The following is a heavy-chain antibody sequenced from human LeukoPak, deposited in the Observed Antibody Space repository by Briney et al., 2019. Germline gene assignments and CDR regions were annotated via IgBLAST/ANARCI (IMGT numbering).Heavy chain of an antibody. J-gene: IGHJ4*02. Sequence: SVKVSCKASGYTFTSYAISWVRQAPGQGLEWMGGIIPIFGTANYAQKFQGRVTITADKSTSTAYMELSSLRSEDTAVYYCARAEYSSSWYDPFDYWGQGTLVTVSS. V-gene: IGHV1-69*06. CDR3: ARAEYSSSWYDPFDY. D-gene: IGHD6-13*01. CDR1: GYTFTSYA. CDR2: IIPIFGTA.